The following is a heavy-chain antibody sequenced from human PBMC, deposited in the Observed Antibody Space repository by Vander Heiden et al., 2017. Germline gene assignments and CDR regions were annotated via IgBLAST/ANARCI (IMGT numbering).Heavy chain of an antibody. D-gene: IGHD2-8*01. V-gene: IGHV3-48*02. CDR3: AREMEAPYGMDV. CDR1: GFTFSTYS. CDR2: ISSGTATI. J-gene: IGHJ6*02. Sequence: EVQLVESGGGLVQPGGSLRLSCAASGFTFSTYSMNWVRQAPGKGLEWVSYISSGTATIYYADSVKGRFTISRDKAKNSVYLQMNRLRDEDTAVYYCAREMEAPYGMDVWGQGTTVTVSS.